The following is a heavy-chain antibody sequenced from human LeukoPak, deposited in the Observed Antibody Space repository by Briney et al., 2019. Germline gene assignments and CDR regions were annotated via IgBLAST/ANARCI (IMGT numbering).Heavy chain of an antibody. V-gene: IGHV3-48*04. CDR3: AKNAGTDTAMVTIDY. Sequence: GGSLRLSCAASGFTFSSYSMNWVRQAPGKGLEWVSYISSSSSTIYYADSVKGRFTISRDNAKNSLYLQMNSLRAEDTAVYYCAKNAGTDTAMVTIDYWGQGTLVTVSS. J-gene: IGHJ4*02. CDR1: GFTFSSYS. D-gene: IGHD5-18*01. CDR2: ISSSSSTI.